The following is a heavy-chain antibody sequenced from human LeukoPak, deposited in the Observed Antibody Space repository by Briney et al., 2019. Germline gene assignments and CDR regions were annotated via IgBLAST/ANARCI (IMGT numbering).Heavy chain of an antibody. Sequence: PGGSLRLSCAASGFTFSSYEMNWVRQAPGKGLEWVSYISSSGSTIYYADSVKGRFTISRDNAKNSLYLQMNSLRAEDTAVYYCARGPYYSDRSVENYWGQGTLVTVSS. V-gene: IGHV3-48*03. CDR3: ARGPYYSDRSVENY. CDR1: GFTFSSYE. CDR2: ISSSGSTI. J-gene: IGHJ4*02. D-gene: IGHD3-22*01.